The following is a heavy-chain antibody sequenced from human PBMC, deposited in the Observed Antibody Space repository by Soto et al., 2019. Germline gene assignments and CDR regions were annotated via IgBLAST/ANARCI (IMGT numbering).Heavy chain of an antibody. D-gene: IGHD3-9*01. J-gene: IGHJ6*02. Sequence: QVQLVQSGAEVKKPGASVKVSCKASGYTFTSYGISWVRQAPGQGLEWMGWISAYNGNTNYAQKLPGRVTMTTVTSPSTAYMELRSLRSDDTAVYYCARVGENDILTDHPPPNYYYSGMDVWGQWTTVTVSS. CDR1: GYTFTSYG. CDR2: ISAYNGNT. V-gene: IGHV1-18*01. CDR3: ARVGENDILTDHPPPNYYYSGMDV.